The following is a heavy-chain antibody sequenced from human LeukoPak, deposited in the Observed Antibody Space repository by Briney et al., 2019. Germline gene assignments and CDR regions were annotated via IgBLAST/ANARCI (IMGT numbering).Heavy chain of an antibody. CDR2: IKQDGSEK. CDR1: GFTFSSYW. D-gene: IGHD3-3*01. J-gene: IGHJ3*02. Sequence: PGGSLRLSCAASGFTFSSYWMSWVRQAPGKGLEWVANIKQDGSEKYYVDSVKGRFTISRDNAKNSLYLQMNSLRAEDTAVYYCARDLGSLITIFGVVIDPHAFDIWGQGTMVTVSS. CDR3: ARDLGSLITIFGVVIDPHAFDI. V-gene: IGHV3-7*01.